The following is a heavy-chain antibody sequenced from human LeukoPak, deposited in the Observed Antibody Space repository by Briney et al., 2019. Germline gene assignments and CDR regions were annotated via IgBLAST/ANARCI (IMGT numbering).Heavy chain of an antibody. CDR1: GGSFSGYY. CDR3: ARGPYCSSTSCLIAAAANWFDP. V-gene: IGHV4-34*01. J-gene: IGHJ5*02. D-gene: IGHD2-2*01. CDR2: INHSGST. Sequence: PSETLSLTCAVYGGSFSGYYWSWIRQPPGKGLEWIGEINHSGSTNYNPSLKSRVTLSVDTSKNQFSLKLSSVTAADTAVYFCARGPYCSSTSCLIAAAANWFDPWGQGTLVTVSS.